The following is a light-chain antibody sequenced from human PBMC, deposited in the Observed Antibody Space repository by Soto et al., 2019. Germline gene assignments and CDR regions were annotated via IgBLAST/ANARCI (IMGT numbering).Light chain of an antibody. CDR2: DTR. CDR1: TGAVTSGHY. V-gene: IGLV7-46*01. J-gene: IGLJ1*01. Sequence: QAVVTQEPSLTVSPGGTVTLTCGSSTGAVTSGHYVHWFQMKPGQAPRTLIYDTRNKHSWTPARFAGSLLGGKAALTLSGALPEDEAEYYCLVSYSGDFYVFGTGTKLTVL. CDR3: LVSYSGDFYV.